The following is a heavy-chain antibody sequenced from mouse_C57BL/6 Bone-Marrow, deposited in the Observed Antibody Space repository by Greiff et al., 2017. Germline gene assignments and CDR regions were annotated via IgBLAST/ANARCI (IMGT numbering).Heavy chain of an antibody. CDR1: GYSLSTFGMG. J-gene: IGHJ2*01. V-gene: IGHV8-8*01. CDR3: ARITVVATDY. Sequence: QVTLKESGPGILQPSQTLSLTCSFSGYSLSTFGMGVGWIRQPPGIGLEWLAHIWWDDDKYYNPALKSQPAISKDTSQNQVFLKIANVDTADTATYYCARITVVATDYWGQGTTLTVSA. CDR2: IWWDDDK. D-gene: IGHD1-1*02.